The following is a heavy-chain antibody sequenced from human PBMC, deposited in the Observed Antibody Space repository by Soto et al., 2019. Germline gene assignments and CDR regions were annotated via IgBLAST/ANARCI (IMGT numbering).Heavy chain of an antibody. CDR1: GGSISSYY. CDR2: IYYSGST. Sequence: QVQLQESGPGLVKPSETLSLTCTVSGGSISSYYWSWIRQPPGKGLEWIGYIYYSGSTNYNPSLKSRVTISVDTSKNQFSLKLSSVTAADTAVYYCARVAVAGWYYFYYWGQGTLVTVSS. CDR3: ARVAVAGWYYFYY. D-gene: IGHD6-19*01. J-gene: IGHJ4*02. V-gene: IGHV4-59*01.